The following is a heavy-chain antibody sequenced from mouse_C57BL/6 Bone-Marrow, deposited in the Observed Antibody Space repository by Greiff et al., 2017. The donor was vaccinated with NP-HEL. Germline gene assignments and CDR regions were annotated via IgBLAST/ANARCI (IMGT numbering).Heavy chain of an antibody. CDR1: GYTFTSYG. D-gene: IGHD1-1*01. CDR3: ARWGYGSSYRYFDV. J-gene: IGHJ1*03. V-gene: IGHV1-81*01. CDR2: IYPRSGNT. Sequence: QVQLQQSGAELARPGASVKLSCKASGYTFTSYGISWVKQRTGQGLEWIGEIYPRSGNTYYNEKFKGKATLTADKSSSTAYMELRSLTSEDSAVYFCARWGYGSSYRYFDVWGTGTTVTVSS.